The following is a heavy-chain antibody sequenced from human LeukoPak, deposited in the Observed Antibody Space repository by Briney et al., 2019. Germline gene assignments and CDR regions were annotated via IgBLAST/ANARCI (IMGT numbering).Heavy chain of an antibody. Sequence: GGSLRLSCAASGFTFSTYAMTWVRQAPGKGLEWVSSMSSGGTYIYYADSVRGRFTISRDNAKDSLFLLMNSLRDEDTAVYYCARGRPTGSSRRFIVQWGQGTLVSVSS. D-gene: IGHD1-26*01. V-gene: IGHV3-21*06. CDR1: GFTFSTYA. J-gene: IGHJ4*02. CDR3: ARGRPTGSSRRFIVQ. CDR2: MSSGGTYI.